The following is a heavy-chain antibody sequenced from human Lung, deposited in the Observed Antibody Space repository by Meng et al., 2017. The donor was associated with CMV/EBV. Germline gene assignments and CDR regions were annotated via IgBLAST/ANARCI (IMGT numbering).Heavy chain of an antibody. V-gene: IGHV1-2*06. CDR2: INPNSGAT. J-gene: IGHJ2*01. CDR1: GYTFTGYY. D-gene: IGHD2-2*02. CDR3: ARDSRHCTSASCYSWYFDL. Sequence: QVQSVQFGAEVKKPGASMKFSCKASGYTFTGYYMHWVRQAPGQGLEWMGRINPNSGATEYAQNFQGRVTMTRDTSISTAYMELSRLRSDDTAVYYCARDSRHCTSASCYSWYFDLWGRGTLVTVSS.